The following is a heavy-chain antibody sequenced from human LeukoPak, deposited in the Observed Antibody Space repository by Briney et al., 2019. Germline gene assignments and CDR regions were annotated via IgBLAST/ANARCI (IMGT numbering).Heavy chain of an antibody. V-gene: IGHV3-23*01. J-gene: IGHJ3*01. CDR3: ARKCSGGSCYFDAFDF. CDR2: ISGSGGST. Sequence: GGSLRLSCAVSGFTFSTYGMSWVRQAPGKGLDWVSTISGSGGSTYYADSVKGRFTISRDNSKNTLYLQMSSLRAGDTAVYYCARKCSGGSCYFDAFDFWGQGTMVTVSS. D-gene: IGHD2-15*01. CDR1: GFTFSTYG.